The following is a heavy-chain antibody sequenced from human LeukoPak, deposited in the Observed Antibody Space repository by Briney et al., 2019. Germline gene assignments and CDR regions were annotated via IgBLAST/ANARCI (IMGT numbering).Heavy chain of an antibody. D-gene: IGHD3-22*01. V-gene: IGHV1-18*01. CDR1: VYTFTIYG. CDR3: ASVTRGVYDSSGYYLY. Sequence: ASVRVSSKASVYTFTIYGISWVRQAPGQGLGWMGWISAYNGNTNYAQKLQGRVTMTTDTSTSTAYMELRSLRSDDTAVYYCASVTRGVYDSSGYYLYWGQGTLVTVSS. J-gene: IGHJ4*02. CDR2: ISAYNGNT.